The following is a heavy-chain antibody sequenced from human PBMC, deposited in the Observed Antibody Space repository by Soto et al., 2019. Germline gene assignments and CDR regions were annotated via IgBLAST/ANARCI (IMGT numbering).Heavy chain of an antibody. CDR2: IYPVDSDT. CDR1: GYSFTSYW. V-gene: IGHV5-51*01. Sequence: GESLKISCKGSGYSFTSYWIGWVRQMPGKGLEWMGIIYPVDSDTRYSPSFQGQVTISADKSISTAYLQWSSLKASDTAMYYCARLHYYGSAYYYYGMDVWGQRTTVTVSS. J-gene: IGHJ6*02. CDR3: ARLHYYGSAYYYYGMDV. D-gene: IGHD3-10*01.